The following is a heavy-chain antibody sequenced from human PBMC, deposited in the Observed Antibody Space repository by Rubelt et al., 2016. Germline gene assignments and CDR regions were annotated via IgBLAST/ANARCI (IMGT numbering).Heavy chain of an antibody. Sequence: GKGLEWIGYIYYSGSINYNPSLKSRVTISVDTSKNQFSLKLSSVTAADTAVYYCARHYSSTWANWFDPWGQGTLVTVSS. V-gene: IGHV4-59*08. CDR2: IYYSGSI. D-gene: IGHD6-13*01. CDR3: ARHYSSTWANWFDP. J-gene: IGHJ5*02.